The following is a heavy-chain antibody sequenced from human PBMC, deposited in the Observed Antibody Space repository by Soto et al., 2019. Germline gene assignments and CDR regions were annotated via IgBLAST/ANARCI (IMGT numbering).Heavy chain of an antibody. V-gene: IGHV3-33*05. CDR3: AKDHFGEFSNLDY. Sequence: PGGSLRLSCAASVFPFSSYGMHWVRQSPGKGLEWVAVISYDGSNKYYADSVKGRFTISRDNSKNTLYLQMNSLRAEDTAVYYCAKDHFGEFSNLDYWGQGTLVTVSS. CDR1: VFPFSSYG. J-gene: IGHJ4*02. CDR2: ISYDGSNK. D-gene: IGHD3-10*01.